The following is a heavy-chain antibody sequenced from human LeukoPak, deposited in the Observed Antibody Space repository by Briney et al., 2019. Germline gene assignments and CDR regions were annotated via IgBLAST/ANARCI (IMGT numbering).Heavy chain of an antibody. CDR3: AKEVNTAMIDY. V-gene: IGHV3-21*01. Sequence: GGSLRLSCAASGFTFSSYSMNWIRQAPGKGLEWVSSISSSTSYIYYADSVKGRFTISKDNAKNSLYLQMNSLRAEDTAVYYCAKEVNTAMIDYWGQGTLVTVSS. CDR1: GFTFSSYS. D-gene: IGHD5-18*01. CDR2: ISSSTSYI. J-gene: IGHJ4*02.